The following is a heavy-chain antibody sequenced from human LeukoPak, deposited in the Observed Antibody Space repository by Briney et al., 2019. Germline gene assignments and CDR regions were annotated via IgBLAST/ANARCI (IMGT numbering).Heavy chain of an antibody. CDR2: ISWNSGSI. J-gene: IGHJ3*02. V-gene: IGHV3-9*01. Sequence: GGSLRLPCAASGFTFDDYAMHWVRQAPGKGLEWVSGISWNSGSIGYADSVKGRFTISRDNAKNSLYLQMNSLRAEDTALYYCAKETYNWNDVGAFDIWGQGTMVTVSS. CDR3: AKETYNWNDVGAFDI. CDR1: GFTFDDYA. D-gene: IGHD1-1*01.